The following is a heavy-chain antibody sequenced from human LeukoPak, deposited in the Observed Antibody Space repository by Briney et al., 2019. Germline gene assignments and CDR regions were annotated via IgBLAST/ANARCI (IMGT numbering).Heavy chain of an antibody. CDR3: ARDIRGDSHLNDYFDY. D-gene: IGHD3-10*01. Sequence: GASVKVSCKASGYTFTGYYKHWVRQAPGQGLEWMGWINPNSGGTSYAQKFQGRVTMTRDTSTSTVYMELSSLRSEDTAVYYCARDIRGDSHLNDYFDYWGQGTLVTVSS. V-gene: IGHV1-2*02. CDR1: GYTFTGYY. J-gene: IGHJ4*02. CDR2: INPNSGGT.